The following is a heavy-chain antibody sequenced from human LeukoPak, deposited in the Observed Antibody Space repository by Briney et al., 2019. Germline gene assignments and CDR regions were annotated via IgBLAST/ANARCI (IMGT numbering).Heavy chain of an antibody. J-gene: IGHJ6*02. V-gene: IGHV3-23*01. Sequence: PGGSLRLSCAASGFTFSSYAMSWVRQAPGKGLEWVSAISGSGGSTYYADSVKGRFTISRDNSKNTLYLQMNSLRAEDTAVYYCARDPVVGATVLGSRDVWGQGTTVTVSS. CDR3: ARDPVVGATVLGSRDV. CDR2: ISGSGGST. CDR1: GFTFSSYA. D-gene: IGHD1-26*01.